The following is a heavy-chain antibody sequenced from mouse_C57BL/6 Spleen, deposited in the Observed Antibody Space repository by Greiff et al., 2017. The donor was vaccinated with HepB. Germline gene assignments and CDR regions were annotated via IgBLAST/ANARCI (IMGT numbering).Heavy chain of an antibody. CDR2: IDPSDSYT. V-gene: IGHV1-59*01. D-gene: IGHD1-1*01. Sequence: QVQLQQPGAELVRPGTSVKLSCKASGYTFTSYWMPWVKQRPGQGLEWIGVIDPSDSYTNYNQKFKGKATLTVDTSSSPAYMQLSSLTSEDSAVYDCARPYYGSSYGAMDYWGQGTSVTVSS. CDR3: ARPYYGSSYGAMDY. CDR1: GYTFTSYW. J-gene: IGHJ4*01.